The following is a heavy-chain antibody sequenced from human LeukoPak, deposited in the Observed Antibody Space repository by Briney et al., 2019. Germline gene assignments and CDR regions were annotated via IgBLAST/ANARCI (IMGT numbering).Heavy chain of an antibody. Sequence: SETLSLTCTVSGYSISSGYYWGWIRQPPGKGLEWIGSIYHSGSTYYNPSLKSRVTISVDTSKNQFSLKLSSVTAADTAVYYCARDSYCSGGSCYLIWGQGTLVTVSS. V-gene: IGHV4-38-2*02. CDR3: ARDSYCSGGSCYLI. CDR1: GYSISSGYY. CDR2: IYHSGST. D-gene: IGHD2-15*01. J-gene: IGHJ4*02.